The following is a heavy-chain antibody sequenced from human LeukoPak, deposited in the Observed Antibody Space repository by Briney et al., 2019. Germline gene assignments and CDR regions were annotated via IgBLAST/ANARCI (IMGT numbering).Heavy chain of an antibody. V-gene: IGHV4-61*08. D-gene: IGHD3-22*01. CDR3: ARPLMGDSSGYYYWYFDL. J-gene: IGHJ2*01. CDR1: GGSISSGGYY. CDR2: IYYSGST. Sequence: PSKTLSLTCTVSGGSISSGGYYWSWIRQHPGKGLEWIGYIYYSGSTNYNPSLKSRVTISVDTSKNQFSLKLSSVTAADTAVYYCARPLMGDSSGYYYWYFDLWGRGTLVTVSS.